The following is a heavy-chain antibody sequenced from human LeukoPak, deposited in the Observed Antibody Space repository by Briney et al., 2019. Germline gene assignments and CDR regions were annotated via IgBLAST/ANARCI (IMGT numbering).Heavy chain of an antibody. CDR1: GYTFTSYD. CDR2: MNPNSGNT. CDR3: ARGLRGAAADGY. D-gene: IGHD6-13*01. V-gene: IGHV1-8*01. J-gene: IGHJ4*02. Sequence: ASVKVSCKASGYTFTSYDINWVRQATGQGLEWMGWMNPNSGNTGCTQKFQGRVTMTRDTSISTAYMELSSLRSEDTAVYYCARGLRGAAADGYWGRGTLVTVSS.